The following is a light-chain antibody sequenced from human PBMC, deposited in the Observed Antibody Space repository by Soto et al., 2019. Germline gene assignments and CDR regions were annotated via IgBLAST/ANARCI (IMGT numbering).Light chain of an antibody. J-gene: IGKJ4*01. CDR3: QQYNCYWT. CDR2: KAS. CDR1: QSISSW. Sequence: DIQMTQSPSTLSASVGDRVTITCRASQSISSWLAWYQQKPGKAPKLLNYKASSLESGVPSRFSGSGSGTDFPIIISRLQPDDFAYYYCQQYNCYWTFGGGTKVEIK. V-gene: IGKV1-5*03.